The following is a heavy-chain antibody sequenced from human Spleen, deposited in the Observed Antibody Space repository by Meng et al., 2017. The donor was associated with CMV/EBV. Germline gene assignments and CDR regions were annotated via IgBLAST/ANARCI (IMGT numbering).Heavy chain of an antibody. J-gene: IGHJ4*02. CDR1: GGTFSSYA. CDR2: IIPIFGTA. CDR3: ARGRSGSYSGSAF. V-gene: IGHV1-69*12. Sequence: VHVVPSGDEVQQPGSSVKGSCKASGGTFSSYAISWGRQAPGQGLELMGGIIPIFGTANYAQKFQGRVTITADESTSTAYMELSSLRSEDTAVYYRARGRSGSYSGSAFWGQGTLVTVSS. D-gene: IGHD1-26*01.